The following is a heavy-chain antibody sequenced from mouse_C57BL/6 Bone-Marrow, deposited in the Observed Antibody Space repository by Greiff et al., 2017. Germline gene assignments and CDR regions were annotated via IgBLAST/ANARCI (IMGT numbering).Heavy chain of an antibody. V-gene: IGHV5-9*01. CDR3: SRQVTTVLATKYFEG. CDR1: GFTFSSYT. D-gene: IGHD1-1*01. CDR2: ISGGGGNT. J-gene: IGHJ1*03. Sequence: EVHLVESGGGLVKPGGSLKLSCAASGFTFSSYTMSWVRQTPEKRLQWVAAISGGGGNTYYPDSVKGRFTISRDNDKNILYLQMSSLRSEDTALYYCSRQVTTVLATKYFEGWGTGTTVSGSS.